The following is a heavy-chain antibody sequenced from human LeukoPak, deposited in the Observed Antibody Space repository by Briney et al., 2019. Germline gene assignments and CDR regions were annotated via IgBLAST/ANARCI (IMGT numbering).Heavy chain of an antibody. V-gene: IGHV1-18*01. D-gene: IGHD2-21*01. CDR3: ARGIAGLDY. CDR1: GYTFTTTP. J-gene: IGHJ4*02. Sequence: GASVKVSFKPSGYTFTTTPISWVRQAPGKGLEWMGWISAHNGNTNYAQNLQDRVTMTTDTSTNTAYMELRSLRSDDTAVYYCARGIAGLDYWGQGTLVTVSS. CDR2: ISAHNGNT.